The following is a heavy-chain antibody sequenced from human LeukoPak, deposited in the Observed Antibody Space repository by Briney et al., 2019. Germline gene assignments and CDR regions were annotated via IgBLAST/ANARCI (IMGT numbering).Heavy chain of an antibody. V-gene: IGHV3-30*03. CDR1: GFTFSSYG. J-gene: IGHJ3*02. D-gene: IGHD2-15*01. CDR3: ASGYCSGGSCSHDAFDI. Sequence: PGGSLRLSCAASGFTFSSYGMSWVRQAPGKGLEWVAVISYDGSNKYYADSVKGRFTISRDNSMNTLYLQMNSLRAEDTAVYYCASGYCSGGSCSHDAFDIWGQGTMVTVSS. CDR2: ISYDGSNK.